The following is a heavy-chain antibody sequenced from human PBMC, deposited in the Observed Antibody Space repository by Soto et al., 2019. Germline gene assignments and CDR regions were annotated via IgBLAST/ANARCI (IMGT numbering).Heavy chain of an antibody. D-gene: IGHD1-7*01. J-gene: IGHJ4*02. V-gene: IGHV1-69*01. CDR3: ARDREAGTISQVFDY. CDR1: GGTFSSYA. Sequence: QVQLVQSGAEVKKPGSSVKVSCKASGGTFSSYAISWVRQAPGQGLEWMGGIIPIFGTANYAQKFQGRVTITADESTRTAYMELSSLRSEDTAVYYCARDREAGTISQVFDYWGQGTLVTVSS. CDR2: IIPIFGTA.